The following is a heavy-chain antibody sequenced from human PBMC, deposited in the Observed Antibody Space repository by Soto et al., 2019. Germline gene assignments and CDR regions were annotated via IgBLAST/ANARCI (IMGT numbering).Heavy chain of an antibody. CDR1: GLIFSNYK. V-gene: IGHV3-74*01. Sequence: PGGSLRVSWAASGLIFSNYKMHWVRQAPGKGLVWVSRINTDGSIIDYADSVKGRFTVSRDNAKNTLYLQMNSLRADDTAVYYCARDTDGLHYWGQGTLVTVSS. CDR2: INTDGSII. CDR3: ARDTDGLHY. J-gene: IGHJ4*02.